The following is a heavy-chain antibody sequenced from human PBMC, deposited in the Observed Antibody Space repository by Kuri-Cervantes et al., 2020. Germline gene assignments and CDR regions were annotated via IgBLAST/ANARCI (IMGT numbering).Heavy chain of an antibody. Sequence: GGSLRLSCEVSGFTLADYWMNWVRQAPGKGLEWVSTISGISSTYYADSVKGRFTISRDNSKNTLYLQMNSLRAEDTALYYCAKLNTYYYDSSDRGGIAWGQGTLVTVSS. D-gene: IGHD3-22*01. CDR2: ISGISST. CDR3: AKLNTYYYDSSDRGGIA. CDR1: GFTLADYW. J-gene: IGHJ5*02. V-gene: IGHV3-23*01.